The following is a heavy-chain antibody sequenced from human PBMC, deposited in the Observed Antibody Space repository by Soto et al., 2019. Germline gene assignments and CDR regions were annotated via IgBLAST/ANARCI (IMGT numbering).Heavy chain of an antibody. CDR2: TYYSGTT. Sequence: PSETLSLTCSVSGGSMSSDDYYWSWIRQPPGKGLEWIGYTYYSGTTNYNPSLKSRVSISGDTSKNQFSLKLSSVTAADTAVYYCARGLWGPGLYYYYYGMDVWGQGTTVTVSS. CDR1: GGSMSSDDYY. V-gene: IGHV4-30-4*01. J-gene: IGHJ6*02. D-gene: IGHD5-18*01. CDR3: ARGLWGPGLYYYYYGMDV.